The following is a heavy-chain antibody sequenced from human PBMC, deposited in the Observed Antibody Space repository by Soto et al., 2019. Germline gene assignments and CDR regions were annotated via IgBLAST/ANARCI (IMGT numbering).Heavy chain of an antibody. CDR1: GFTFSSYD. CDR3: ARDSSTYYYYGMDV. D-gene: IGHD4-17*01. J-gene: IGHJ6*02. V-gene: IGHV3-13*01. Sequence: GGSLRLSCAASGFTFSSYDMHWVRQATGKGLEWVSAIGTAGDTYYPGSVKGRFTISRENAKNSLYLQMNSLRAEDTAVYYCARDSSTYYYYGMDVWGQGTTVTVSS. CDR2: IGTAGDT.